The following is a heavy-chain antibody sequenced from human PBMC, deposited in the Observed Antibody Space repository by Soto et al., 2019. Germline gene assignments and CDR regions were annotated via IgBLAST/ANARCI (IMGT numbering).Heavy chain of an antibody. CDR1: GFTFSDYY. J-gene: IGHJ3*02. CDR2: ISSSGSTI. D-gene: IGHD3-10*01. CDR3: ARIGKIYGSGSYHSHGSDAFDI. V-gene: IGHV3-11*01. Sequence: QVQLVESGGGLVKPGGSVRLSCAASGFTFSDYYMSWIRQAPGKGLEWVSYISSSGSTIYYADSVKGRFTISRDNAKNSLYLQMNSLRAEDTAVYYCARIGKIYGSGSYHSHGSDAFDIWGQATMVTVSS.